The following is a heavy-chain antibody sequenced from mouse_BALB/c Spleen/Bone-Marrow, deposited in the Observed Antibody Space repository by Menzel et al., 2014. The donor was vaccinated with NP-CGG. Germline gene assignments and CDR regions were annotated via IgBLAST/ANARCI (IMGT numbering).Heavy chain of an antibody. J-gene: IGHJ2*01. D-gene: IGHD1-1*01. V-gene: IGHV5-17*02. Sequence: EVMLVESGGGLVQPGGSRKLSCAASGFTFSSFGMHWVRQAPEKGLEWVAYISSGSSTIYYADTVMGRFTISRDNPKNTLFLQITSLRSEDTAKYFRVRSGSSSGYFDYWGQGTPLTVS. CDR3: VRSGSSSGYFDY. CDR2: ISSGSSTI. CDR1: GFTFSSFG.